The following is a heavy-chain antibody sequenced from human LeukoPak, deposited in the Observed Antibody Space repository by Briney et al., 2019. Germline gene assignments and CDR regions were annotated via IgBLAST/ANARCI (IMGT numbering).Heavy chain of an antibody. CDR3: ARGEGLLDYYFDY. V-gene: IGHV4-39*06. CDR2: IYHSGST. CDR1: GGSISSSSYY. Sequence: PSETLSLTCTVSGGSISSSSYYWGWIRQPPGKGLEWIGSIYHSGSTYYNPSLKSRVTISVDTSKNQFPLKLSSVTAADTAVYYCARGEGLLDYYFDYWGQGTLVTVSS. J-gene: IGHJ4*02. D-gene: IGHD1-1*01.